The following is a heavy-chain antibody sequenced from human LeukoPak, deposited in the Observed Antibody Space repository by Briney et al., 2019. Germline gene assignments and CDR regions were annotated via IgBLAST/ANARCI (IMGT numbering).Heavy chain of an antibody. CDR3: AREGYRTGTDLRKNWFDP. J-gene: IGHJ5*02. Sequence: ASEKVSCKASGGTFSSYAISWVRQAPGQGLEWMGWINPNSGGTNYAQKFQGRVTMTRDTSISTAYMELSRLRSDDTAVYYCAREGYRTGTDLRKNWFDPWGQGTLVTVSS. CDR1: GGTFSSYA. D-gene: IGHD1-7*01. V-gene: IGHV1-2*02. CDR2: INPNSGGT.